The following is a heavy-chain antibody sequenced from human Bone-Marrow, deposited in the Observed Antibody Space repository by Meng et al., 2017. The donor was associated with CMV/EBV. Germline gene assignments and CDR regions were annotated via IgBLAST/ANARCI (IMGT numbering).Heavy chain of an antibody. CDR3: ASVLRYSGSHRASYGMDV. J-gene: IGHJ6*02. Sequence: SETLSLTCTVSGGSISSYYWSWIRQPPGKGLEWIGYIYYSGSTNYNPSLKRRVTISVDTSKNQCSLKLSSVTAADTAVYYCASVLRYSGSHRASYGMDVWGQGTTVTVSS. V-gene: IGHV4-59*12. CDR1: GGSISSYY. D-gene: IGHD1-26*01. CDR2: IYYSGST.